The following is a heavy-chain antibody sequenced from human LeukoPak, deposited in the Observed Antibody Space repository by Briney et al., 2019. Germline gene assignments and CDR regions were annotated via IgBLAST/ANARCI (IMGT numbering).Heavy chain of an antibody. CDR3: ARVHDYGDYDPDY. J-gene: IGHJ4*02. D-gene: IGHD4-17*01. V-gene: IGHV1-8*01. CDR1: GDTFTNYE. Sequence: ASVKVSCKASGDTFTNYEINWVRQAPGQGLEWMGWMNLKSGKTGYGQKFQGRVTMTRNTSITTAYMELSSLRPEDTAVYFCARVHDYGDYDPDYWGQGTLVTVSS. CDR2: MNLKSGKT.